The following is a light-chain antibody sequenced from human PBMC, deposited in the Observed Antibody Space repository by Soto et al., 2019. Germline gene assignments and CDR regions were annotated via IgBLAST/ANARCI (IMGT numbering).Light chain of an antibody. V-gene: IGLV2-23*01. J-gene: IGLJ2*01. CDR2: EGS. CDR1: SSDVGSYNL. CDR3: CSYAGRSTYVV. Sequence: QSALTQPASVSGSPGQSITISCTGTSSDVGSYNLVSWYQQHPGKATKLMIYEGSKRPSGVSNRFSGSKSGNTASLTISGLQAEDEADYYCCSYAGRSTYVVFGGGTKLTVL.